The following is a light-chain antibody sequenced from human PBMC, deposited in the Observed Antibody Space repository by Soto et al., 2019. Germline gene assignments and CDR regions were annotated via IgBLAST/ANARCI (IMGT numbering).Light chain of an antibody. J-gene: IGLJ1*01. CDR2: GNK. CDR1: SSNIGAGYD. CDR3: QSSDSSLSAV. Sequence: QSVLTQPPSVCGAPGHRVTTSCTGGSSNIGAGYDVHWYQQLPGTAPKLLISGNKNRPSGVPDRFSGSKSGTSASLAINGVQAEDDGDYYCQSSDSSLSAVFGNGTKVTVL. V-gene: IGLV1-40*01.